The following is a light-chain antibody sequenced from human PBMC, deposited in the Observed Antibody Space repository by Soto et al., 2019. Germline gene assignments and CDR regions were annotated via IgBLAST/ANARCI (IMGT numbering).Light chain of an antibody. J-gene: IGLJ3*02. CDR3: SSYTSSSTPV. CDR1: SSDVGGYNY. CDR2: EVN. Sequence: QSALTQPASVSGSPGQSITISCTGTSSDVGGYNYVSWYQQHPGKAPKLMISEVNNRPSGVSNRFSGSKSGNTASLTISGLQAEDEADYYCSSYTSSSTPVFGGGTQLTVL. V-gene: IGLV2-14*01.